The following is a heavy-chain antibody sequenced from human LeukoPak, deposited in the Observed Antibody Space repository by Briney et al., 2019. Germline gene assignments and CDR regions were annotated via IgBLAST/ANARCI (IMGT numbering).Heavy chain of an antibody. CDR1: GGSFSGYY. V-gene: IGHV4-34*01. CDR2: INHSGST. Sequence: SETLSLTCAVYGGSFSGYYWSWIRQPPGKGLEWIGEINHSGSTNYNPSLKSRVTISVDTSKNQFSLKLSSVTAADTAVYYCARLRLRYFDRMDYWGQGTLVTVSS. D-gene: IGHD3-9*01. J-gene: IGHJ4*02. CDR3: ARLRLRYFDRMDY.